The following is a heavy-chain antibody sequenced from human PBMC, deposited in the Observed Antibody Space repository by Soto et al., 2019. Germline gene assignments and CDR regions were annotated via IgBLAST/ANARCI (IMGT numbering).Heavy chain of an antibody. CDR3: ATHPGGGGY. D-gene: IGHD3-10*01. Sequence: EVQLVESGGGLIQPGGSLRLSCAVSGFTVSNNYMSWVRQAPGKGLEGVSVIYSGGYTAYGDSVKGRFTISRDNSKNTRYPQKPGRGPDVTAVYSLATHPGGGGYWGQGTLVTVSS. V-gene: IGHV3-53*01. J-gene: IGHJ4*02. CDR1: GFTVSNNY. CDR2: IYSGGYT.